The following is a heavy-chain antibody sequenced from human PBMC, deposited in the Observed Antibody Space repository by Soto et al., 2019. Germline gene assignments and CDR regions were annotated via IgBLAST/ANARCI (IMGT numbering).Heavy chain of an antibody. CDR2: ISSSSTYT. V-gene: IGHV3-21*01. J-gene: IGHJ6*02. CDR3: ARGDYYYYGLDV. Sequence: GGSLRLSCSASGFIFSDYTMNWVRQAPGKGLEWVSPISSSSTYTYYADSVKGRFTISRDNAKNSLNLQMNSLRAEDTAVYYCARGDYYYYGLDVWGQGTTVTVSS. CDR1: GFIFSDYT.